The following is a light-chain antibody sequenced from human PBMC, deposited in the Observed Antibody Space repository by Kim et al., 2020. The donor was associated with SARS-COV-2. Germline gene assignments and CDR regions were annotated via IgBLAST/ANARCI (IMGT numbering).Light chain of an antibody. Sequence: DVVMTQSPLSLPVTLGQPASISCRSSQSLVYSDGNTYLNWFQQRPGQSPRRLIYKVSNRDSGVPDRFSGSGSGTDFTLKISRVEAEEVGVYYCMQGIHPITFGQGTRLEIK. CDR1: QSLVYSDGNTY. V-gene: IGKV2-30*01. CDR2: KVS. J-gene: IGKJ5*01. CDR3: MQGIHPIT.